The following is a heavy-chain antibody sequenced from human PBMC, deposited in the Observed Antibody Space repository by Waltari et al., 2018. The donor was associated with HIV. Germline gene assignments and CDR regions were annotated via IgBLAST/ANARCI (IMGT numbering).Heavy chain of an antibody. J-gene: IGHJ6*02. Sequence: EVQLVESGGGLVQPGGSLRLSCAASGFSASDTYMSWVGLAPGKGLQWVSVLYNEGRTQYIDSVKGRLTIFRDNSKNALYLQMNSLRVDDTAVYYCARMKRSYGSGQARYFYFGMDVWGQGTTVIVSS. D-gene: IGHD3-10*01. V-gene: IGHV3-53*01. CDR1: GFSASDTY. CDR3: ARMKRSYGSGQARYFYFGMDV. CDR2: LYNEGRT.